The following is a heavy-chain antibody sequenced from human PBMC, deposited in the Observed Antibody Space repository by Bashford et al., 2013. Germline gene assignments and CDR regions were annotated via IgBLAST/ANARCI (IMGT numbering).Heavy chain of an antibody. Sequence: SETLSLTCTVSGGSISSSSYYWGWIRQPPGKGLEWIGSIYYSGSTYYNPSLKSRVTISVDTSKNQFSLKLSSVTAADTAVYYCARIKGAYDILTGYYMGYFDYWGQGTLVTVSS. J-gene: IGHJ4*02. V-gene: IGHV4-39*01. D-gene: IGHD3-9*01. CDR3: ARIKGAYDILTGYYMGYFDY. CDR1: GGSISSSSYY. CDR2: IYYSGST.